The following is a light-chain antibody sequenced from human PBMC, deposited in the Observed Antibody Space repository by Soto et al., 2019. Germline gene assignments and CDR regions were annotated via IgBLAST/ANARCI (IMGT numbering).Light chain of an antibody. V-gene: IGKV1-5*01. Sequence: DIQMTQSPSTLSASVGHSVTITCRASQKIGNWLAWYQQKPGKAPNLLIYDASSLESGVPSRFSGSGSGTEFTLTISRLQPDDFATYYCQQYDSYRTFGQGTKVDIK. CDR2: DAS. CDR3: QQYDSYRT. CDR1: QKIGNW. J-gene: IGKJ1*01.